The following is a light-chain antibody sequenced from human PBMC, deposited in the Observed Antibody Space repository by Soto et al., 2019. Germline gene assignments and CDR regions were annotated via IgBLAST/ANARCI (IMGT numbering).Light chain of an antibody. CDR2: WAS. CDR1: QSVLYSSNNKNY. J-gene: IGKJ3*01. CDR3: QQYYSTSIT. Sequence: DIVMTQSPDSLAVSLGERATINCKSSQSVLYSSNNKNYLAWYQQKPGQPPKLLIYWASTRESGVPDRFSGSGSGTDFTLTISSLQAEDVAVYYCQQYYSTSITFGPGTKVDTK. V-gene: IGKV4-1*01.